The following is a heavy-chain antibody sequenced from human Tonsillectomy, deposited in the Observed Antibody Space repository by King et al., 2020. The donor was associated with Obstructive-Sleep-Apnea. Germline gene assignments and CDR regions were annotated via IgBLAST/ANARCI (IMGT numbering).Heavy chain of an antibody. Sequence: QLVQSGAEVRKPGASVKVSCKASGYTFTGYYMHWVRQAPGQGLEWMGWINPHSGGTNYAQTFQGRVIMTRDPSISTAYMELIRLRSDDTAVYSCANSGTFYYGSGSLSAFDIWGQGTMLTVSS. J-gene: IGHJ3*02. D-gene: IGHD3-10*01. CDR1: GYTFTGYY. V-gene: IGHV1-2*02. CDR3: ANSGTFYYGSGSLSAFDI. CDR2: INPHSGGT.